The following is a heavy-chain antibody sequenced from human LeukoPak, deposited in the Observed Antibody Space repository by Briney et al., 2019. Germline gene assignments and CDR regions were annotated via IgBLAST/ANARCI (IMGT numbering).Heavy chain of an antibody. J-gene: IGHJ4*02. CDR2: IYYSGNT. CDR3: ARLGNRDGYNYFLDY. D-gene: IGHD5-24*01. CDR1: GGSLSSDY. Sequence: SETLSLTCTVSGGSLSSDYWTWIRQPPGKRVQWIGYIYYSGNTNCNPSLKSRVTISVDTSKNQFSLRLSSVTAADTAVYYCARLGNRDGYNYFLDYWGQGILVTVSS. V-gene: IGHV4-59*08.